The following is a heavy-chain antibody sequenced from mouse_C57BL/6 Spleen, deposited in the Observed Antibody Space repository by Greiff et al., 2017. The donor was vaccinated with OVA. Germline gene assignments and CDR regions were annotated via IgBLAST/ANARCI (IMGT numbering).Heavy chain of an antibody. Sequence: EVQLVESGPGLVKPSQSLSLSCSVTGYSITSGYYWNWIRQFPGNKLEWMGYISYDGSNNYNPSLKNRISITRDTSKNQLFLKLNSVTTEDTATYYCARGGDLLWGQGTLVTVSA. V-gene: IGHV3-6*01. CDR2: ISYDGSN. D-gene: IGHD2-1*01. CDR3: ARGGDLL. J-gene: IGHJ3*01. CDR1: GYSITSGYY.